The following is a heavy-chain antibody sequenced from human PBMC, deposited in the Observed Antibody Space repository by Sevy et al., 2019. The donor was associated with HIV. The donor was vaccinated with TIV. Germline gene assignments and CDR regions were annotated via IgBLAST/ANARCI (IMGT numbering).Heavy chain of an antibody. V-gene: IGHV4-59*08. CDR1: GGSITSLY. CDR3: AGENAWGRGYS. Sequence: ETLSLTCTVSGGSITSLYWNWIRQPPGKGLEWIANIYYNGHINYNPSLKSPFTLSLDTSKNQFSLRLSSVTAADTAMYYCAGENAWGRGYSWGQGTLVTVSS. J-gene: IGHJ4*02. D-gene: IGHD1-26*01. CDR2: IYYNGHI.